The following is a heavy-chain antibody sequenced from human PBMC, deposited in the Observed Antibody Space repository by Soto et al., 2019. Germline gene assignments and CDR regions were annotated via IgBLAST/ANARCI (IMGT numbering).Heavy chain of an antibody. J-gene: IGHJ4*02. CDR1: GFTFSTYA. CDR3: VRDLNYKFFFDL. V-gene: IGHV3-23*05. D-gene: IGHD3-10*01. Sequence: EGQVVESGGDLVQPGDSLTISCAASGFTFSTYAMSWVRQAPGKGLEWVSGIHKTGTITFYADSVKGRFTISRDNSKNTLYLHMRSLRDGDTAVYYCVRDLNYKFFFDLWGQGNLVTASS. CDR2: IHKTGTIT.